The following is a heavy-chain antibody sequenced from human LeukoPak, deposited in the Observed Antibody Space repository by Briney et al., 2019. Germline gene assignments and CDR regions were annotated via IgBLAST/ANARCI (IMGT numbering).Heavy chain of an antibody. CDR3: AKEGRSLQTY. CDR1: GFMFSSNW. Sequence: GGSLRLSCAASGFMFSSNWMGWVRLAPGKGLEWVANIKEDGTETYYVDSVKGRFTISRDNAKNSLYLQMNSLRVEDTAVYYCAKEGRSLQTYWGQGTLVTVSS. CDR2: IKEDGTET. J-gene: IGHJ4*02. V-gene: IGHV3-7*03. D-gene: IGHD5-24*01.